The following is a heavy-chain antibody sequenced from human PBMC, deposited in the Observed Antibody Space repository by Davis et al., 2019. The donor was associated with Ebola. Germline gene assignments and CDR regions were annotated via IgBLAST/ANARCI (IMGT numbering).Heavy chain of an antibody. CDR3: GRHQEEDGSNPKPVDC. Sequence: PSETLSLTCSVSGASIRSNYYWAWIRQPPGKGLEWIGAIHYNGIPYYNPSLKSRVTISVDSSEGQFSLRVSSVTAADTAVYYCGRHQEEDGSNPKPVDCWGQGTLVVVSS. CDR2: IHYNGIP. CDR1: GASIRSNYY. J-gene: IGHJ4*02. V-gene: IGHV4-39*01.